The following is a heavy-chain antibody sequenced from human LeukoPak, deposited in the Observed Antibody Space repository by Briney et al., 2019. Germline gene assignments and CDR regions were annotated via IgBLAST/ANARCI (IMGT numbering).Heavy chain of an antibody. J-gene: IGHJ4*02. Sequence: SETLSLTCAVYGGSFSGFYWSWIRQPAGKGLEWIGRIYTSGSTNYNPSLKSRVTMSIDTSKSQFSLKLSSVTAADTAVYYCARTRYGSGSYTYLDYWGQGTLVTVSS. CDR2: IYTSGST. CDR1: GGSFSGFY. D-gene: IGHD3-10*01. CDR3: ARTRYGSGSYTYLDY. V-gene: IGHV4-59*10.